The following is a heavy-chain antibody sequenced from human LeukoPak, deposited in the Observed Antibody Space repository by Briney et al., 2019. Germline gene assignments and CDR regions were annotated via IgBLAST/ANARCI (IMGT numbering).Heavy chain of an antibody. CDR2: INTDGSST. D-gene: IGHD6-13*01. Sequence: TGGSLRLSCAASGFTFSSYWMHWVRQAPGKGLVWVSRINTDGSSTSYADSVKGRFTISRDNSKNTLYLQMNSLRAEDTAVYYCVGSRAAATFDLWGQGTLVTVSS. CDR3: VGSRAAATFDL. CDR1: GFTFSSYW. J-gene: IGHJ4*02. V-gene: IGHV3-74*01.